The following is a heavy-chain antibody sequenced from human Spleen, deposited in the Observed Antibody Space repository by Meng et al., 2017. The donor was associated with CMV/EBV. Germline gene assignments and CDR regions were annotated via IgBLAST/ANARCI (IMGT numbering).Heavy chain of an antibody. Sequence: ASVKVSCKASGYSFTDFYIHWVRQAPGQGLEWMGWIRAYNGNTNYAQNFQGRVTMTTDTSTNIGYMELRSLRSDDTAVYYCARDGGYCTSTSCYVYGMDVWGQGTTVTVSS. V-gene: IGHV1-18*04. CDR3: ARDGGYCTSTSCYVYGMDV. CDR2: IRAYNGNT. J-gene: IGHJ6*02. D-gene: IGHD2-2*01. CDR1: GYSFTDFY.